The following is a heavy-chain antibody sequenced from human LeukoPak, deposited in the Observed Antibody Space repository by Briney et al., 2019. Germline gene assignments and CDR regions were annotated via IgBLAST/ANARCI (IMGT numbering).Heavy chain of an antibody. V-gene: IGHV3-53*01. CDR1: GFTVSSNY. Sequence: GGSLRLSCAASGFTVSSNYMSWVRQAPGKGLEWVSVIYSGGSTYYADSVKGRFTISRDNSKNTLYLQMNSLRAEDTAVYYCAKTQQQLVQGGFFDYWGQGTLVTVSS. D-gene: IGHD6-13*01. J-gene: IGHJ4*02. CDR3: AKTQQQLVQGGFFDY. CDR2: IYSGGST.